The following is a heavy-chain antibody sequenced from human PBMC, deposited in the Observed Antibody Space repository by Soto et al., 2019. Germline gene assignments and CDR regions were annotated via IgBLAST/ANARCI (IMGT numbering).Heavy chain of an antibody. V-gene: IGHV1-8*01. CDR1: GYSFTGLD. D-gene: IGHD1-26*01. CDR2: MEPSSGRT. CDR3: ARGVTAGVDY. J-gene: IGHJ4*02. Sequence: QVQLVQSGAEARVPGASVKVSCKASGYSFTGLDINWVRQTTGQGLEWMGWMEPSSGRTGYAQKFQGRVTMTRDTSINTADMELSSLTSDDTAFYYCARGVTAGVDYWGQGPLVTVSS.